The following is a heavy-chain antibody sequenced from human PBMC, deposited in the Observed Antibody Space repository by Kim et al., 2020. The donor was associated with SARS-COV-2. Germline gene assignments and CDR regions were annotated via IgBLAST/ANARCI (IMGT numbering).Heavy chain of an antibody. CDR2: IYGGGGST. Sequence: GGSLRLSCAASDFTVSNSYMSWVRQAPGKGLEWVSVIYGGGGSTYYADSVKGRFTISRDNSKNTLYLQVNSVRAEDTAVYYCARNLGGSGSSNYWGQGTLVTVSS. V-gene: IGHV3-53*01. CDR1: DFTVSNSY. J-gene: IGHJ4*02. CDR3: ARNLGGSGSSNY. D-gene: IGHD3-10*01.